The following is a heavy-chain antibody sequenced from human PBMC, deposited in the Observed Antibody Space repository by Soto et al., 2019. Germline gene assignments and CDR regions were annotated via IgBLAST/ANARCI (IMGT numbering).Heavy chain of an antibody. V-gene: IGHV4-31*03. D-gene: IGHD3-16*01. Sequence: PSETLSLTCTVSGGSISSCGYYWSWIRQHPGKGLEWIGYIYYSGSTYYNPSLKSRVTISVDTSKNQFSLKLSSVTAADTAVYYCARAWGGRFDYCGQGTLVTVSS. CDR3: ARAWGGRFDY. J-gene: IGHJ4*02. CDR1: GGSISSCGYY. CDR2: IYYSGST.